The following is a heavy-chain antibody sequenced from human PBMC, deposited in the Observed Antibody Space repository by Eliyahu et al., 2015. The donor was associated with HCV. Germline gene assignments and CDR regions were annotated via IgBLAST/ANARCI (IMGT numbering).Heavy chain of an antibody. D-gene: IGHD2-2*01. V-gene: IGHV4-4*07. CDR2: IYTSGST. CDR1: GXSXSXYY. J-gene: IGHJ4*02. CDR3: ARVRRLDQLPTD. Sequence: QVQLQESGPGLVKPSETLSLTCTVXGXSXSXYYWXWIRXPAGKGLEWIGRIYTSGSTNYNPSLKSRVTMSVDTSKNQFSLKLSSVTAADTAVYYCARVRRLDQLPTDWGQGTLVTVSS.